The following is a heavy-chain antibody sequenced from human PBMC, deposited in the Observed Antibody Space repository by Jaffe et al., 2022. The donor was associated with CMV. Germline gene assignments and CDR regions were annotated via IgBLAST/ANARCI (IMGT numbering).Heavy chain of an antibody. J-gene: IGHJ4*02. Sequence: EVQLEESGGRLAQPGGSLRLSCTASGFSFRGQWMHWVRQAPGKGLVWVSRIKHDGSSTSYADSVKGRFTISRDNAKNTLYLQMNSLRVEDTAIYYCTRSDYFDYWDQGTLVTVSS. V-gene: IGHV3-74*01. CDR2: IKHDGSST. CDR3: TRSDYFDY. CDR1: GFSFRGQW.